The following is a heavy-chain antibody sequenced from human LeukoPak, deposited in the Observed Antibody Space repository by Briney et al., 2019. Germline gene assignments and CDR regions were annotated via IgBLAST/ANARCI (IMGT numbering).Heavy chain of an antibody. D-gene: IGHD2-15*01. CDR2: ISAYNGNT. CDR3: ASSGNCSGGSCYWGYYYYGMDV. Sequence: ASVKVSCKASGYTFTSYGISWVRQAPGQGLEWMGWISAYNGNTNYAQKLQGRVTMTTDTSTSTAYMELRSLRSDDTAVYYCASSGNCSGGSCYWGYYYYGMDVWGQGTLVTVSS. J-gene: IGHJ6*02. CDR1: GYTFTSYG. V-gene: IGHV1-18*01.